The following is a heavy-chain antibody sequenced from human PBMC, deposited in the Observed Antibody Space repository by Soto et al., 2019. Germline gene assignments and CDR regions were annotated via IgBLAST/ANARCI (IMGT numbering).Heavy chain of an antibody. CDR1: GFTFSSYS. J-gene: IGHJ4*02. Sequence: GGSLRLSCAASGFTFSSYSMNWVRQAPGRGLEWASYIGTSSNTIYYTDSVKGRFTISRDNAKNSLYLQMNGLRAEDTAVYYCARDGTYCTSTSCYVFDYWGQGALVTVSS. CDR3: ARDGTYCTSTSCYVFDY. V-gene: IGHV3-48*01. D-gene: IGHD2-2*01. CDR2: IGTSSNTI.